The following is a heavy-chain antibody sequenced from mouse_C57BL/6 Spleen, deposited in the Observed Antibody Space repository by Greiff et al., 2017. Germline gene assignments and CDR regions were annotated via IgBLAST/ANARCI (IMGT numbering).Heavy chain of an antibody. CDR1: GFSLTSYG. J-gene: IGHJ4*01. CDR3: ATYDYDAMDY. D-gene: IGHD6-5*01. CDR2: VWRGGST. V-gene: IGHV2-5*01. Sequence: VQLQQSGPGLVQPSQSLSITCTVSGFSLTSYGVHWVRQSPGKGLEWLGVVWRGGSTDYNSAFMSILSITKDNSKSQVFFKMNSLQADDTAIYYCATYDYDAMDYWGQGTSVTVSS.